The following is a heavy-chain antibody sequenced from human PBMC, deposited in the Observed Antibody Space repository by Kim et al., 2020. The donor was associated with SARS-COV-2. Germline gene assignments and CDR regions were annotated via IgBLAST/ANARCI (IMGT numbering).Heavy chain of an antibody. CDR1: GGSISSSSYY. J-gene: IGHJ4*01. V-gene: IGHV4-39*01. CDR3: AILSYDILTGYRDY. CDR2: IYDSGST. D-gene: IGHD3-9*01. Sequence: SETLSLTCTVSGGSISSSSYYWGWIRQPPGKGLEWIGSIYDSGSTYYNPSLKSRVTISVDTSKNQFSLKLSSVTAEDTAVYYCAILSYDILTGYRDYWG.